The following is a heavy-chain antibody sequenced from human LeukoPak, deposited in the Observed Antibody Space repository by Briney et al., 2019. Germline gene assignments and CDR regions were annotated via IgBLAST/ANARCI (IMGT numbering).Heavy chain of an antibody. D-gene: IGHD2-15*01. CDR2: IKPNSGGT. J-gene: IGHJ5*02. Sequence: ASVTVSFTSAVYTFTHYYMNWVRQAPGQGLEGMGWIKPNSGGTNYAQKFQGRVTMTRDTSISTAYMELSRLRSDDTAVYYCARGKICSGGSCYGWFDRWGQGTLVTVSS. CDR1: VYTFTHYY. V-gene: IGHV1-2*02. CDR3: ARGKICSGGSCYGWFDR.